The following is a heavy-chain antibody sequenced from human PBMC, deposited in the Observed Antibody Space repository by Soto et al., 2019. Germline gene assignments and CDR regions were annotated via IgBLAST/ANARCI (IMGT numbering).Heavy chain of an antibody. CDR2: ISDSGANK. J-gene: IGHJ6*02. V-gene: IGHV3-23*01. CDR1: GFTFSTYP. D-gene: IGHD2-21*02. CDR3: PKILSMVTSYYYGMDV. Sequence: RRLSCAASGFTFSTYPMIWVRQPPGKGLECVGSISDSGANKYYADSVRGRFTISRDNSKNTLYMQMNSLIIDDPAVYYCPKILSMVTSYYYGMDVWGDGTKVTV.